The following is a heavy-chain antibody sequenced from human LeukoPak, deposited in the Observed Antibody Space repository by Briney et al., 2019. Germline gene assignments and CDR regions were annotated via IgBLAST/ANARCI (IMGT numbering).Heavy chain of an antibody. V-gene: IGHV3-9*01. D-gene: IGHD1-26*01. J-gene: IGHJ3*01. CDR1: GFTFNDYA. Sequence: PGRSLTLSCAASGFTFNDYAMHWVRQVPGKGLEWVGGVNRNSDTIAYGDSVKGRFTISRGNARNSLFLQMNSLRTEDTALYYCAKDLAVGTTPRVYAFDVWGQGTMVTVS. CDR3: AKDLAVGTTPRVYAFDV. CDR2: VNRNSDTI.